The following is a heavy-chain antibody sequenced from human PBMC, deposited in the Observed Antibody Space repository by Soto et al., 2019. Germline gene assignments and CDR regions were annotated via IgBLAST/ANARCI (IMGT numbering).Heavy chain of an antibody. Sequence: LSLTCTVSGGSVSSGRYYWSWIRQPPGKGLEWIGYIYYSGGTNYNPSLKSRVTISVDTSKNQFSLKLSSVTAADTAVYYCARAHEYYDILTGSTSGWFDPWGQGTLVTVSS. J-gene: IGHJ5*02. V-gene: IGHV4-61*01. CDR2: IYYSGGT. CDR3: ARAHEYYDILTGSTSGWFDP. D-gene: IGHD3-9*01. CDR1: GGSVSSGRYY.